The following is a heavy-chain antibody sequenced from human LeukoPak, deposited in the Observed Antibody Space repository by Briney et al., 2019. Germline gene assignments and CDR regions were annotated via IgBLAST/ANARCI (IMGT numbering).Heavy chain of an antibody. Sequence: GASVKASCKVSGYTLTELSMHWVRQAPGKGLEWMGGFDPEDGETIYAQKFQGRVTMTEDTSTDTDYMELSSLRSEDTAVYYCATLQDYCSGGSCYSDAFDIWGQGTMVTVSS. CDR1: GYTLTELS. CDR3: ATLQDYCSGGSCYSDAFDI. D-gene: IGHD2-15*01. J-gene: IGHJ3*02. V-gene: IGHV1-24*01. CDR2: FDPEDGET.